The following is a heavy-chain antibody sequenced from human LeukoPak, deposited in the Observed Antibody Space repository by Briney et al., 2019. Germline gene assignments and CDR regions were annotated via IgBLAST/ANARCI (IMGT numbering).Heavy chain of an antibody. D-gene: IGHD6-19*01. CDR3: ARDRSVAVAEHTFDY. CDR2: ISYDGSNK. J-gene: IGHJ4*02. Sequence: PGGSLRLSCAASGFTFSSYAMHWVRQAPGKGLEWVAVISYDGSNKYYADSVKGRFTISRDNSKNTLYLQMNSLRAEDTAVYYCARDRSVAVAEHTFDYWGQGTLVTVSS. V-gene: IGHV3-30-3*01. CDR1: GFTFSSYA.